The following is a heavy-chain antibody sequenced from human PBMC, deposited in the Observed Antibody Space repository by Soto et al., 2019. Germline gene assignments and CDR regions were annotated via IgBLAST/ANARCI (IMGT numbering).Heavy chain of an antibody. CDR2: IYYSGST. CDR1: GGSISSYY. J-gene: IGHJ5*02. CDR3: ARAPGTMVRGVTWFDP. D-gene: IGHD3-10*01. V-gene: IGHV4-59*01. Sequence: SETLSLTCTVSGGSISSYYWSWIRQPPGKGLEWIGYIYYSGSTNYNPSLKSRVTISVDTSKNQFSLKLSSVTAADTAVYYCARAPGTMVRGVTWFDPWGQGTLVTVSS.